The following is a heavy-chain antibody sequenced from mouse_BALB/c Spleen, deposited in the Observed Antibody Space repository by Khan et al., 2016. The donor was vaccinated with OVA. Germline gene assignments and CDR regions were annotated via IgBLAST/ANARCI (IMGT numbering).Heavy chain of an antibody. Sequence: QIQLVQSGPELKKPGETVKISCKASGYTFTNYGMNWVKQAPGKGLKWMGWINTYTGEPTYADDFKGRFAFSFEPSASTAYLQLNTLKNEDTATYFCARNGNYWYFDVWGAGTTVTVSS. V-gene: IGHV9-3-1*01. CDR1: GYTFTNYG. J-gene: IGHJ1*01. CDR2: INTYTGEP. D-gene: IGHD4-1*01. CDR3: ARNGNYWYFDV.